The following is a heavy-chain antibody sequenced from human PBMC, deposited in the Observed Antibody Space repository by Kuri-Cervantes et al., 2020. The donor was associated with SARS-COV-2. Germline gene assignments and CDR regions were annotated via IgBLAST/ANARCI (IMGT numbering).Heavy chain of an antibody. Sequence: SQTLSLTCGVYGGSLSGSYWSWIRQSPGKRLEWIGEVNHNGGANYNPSLRSRVTISVDTSKNQFSLKLSSVTAADTAVYYCARLEPTMVRIAGDGGGFDYWGQGTLVTVSS. D-gene: IGHD3-10*01. J-gene: IGHJ4*02. CDR2: VNHNGGA. V-gene: IGHV4-34*01. CDR3: ARLEPTMVRIAGDGGGFDY. CDR1: GGSLSGSY.